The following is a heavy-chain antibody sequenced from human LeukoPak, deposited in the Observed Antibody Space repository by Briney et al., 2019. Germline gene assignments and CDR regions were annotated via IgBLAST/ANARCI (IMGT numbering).Heavy chain of an antibody. CDR1: GGSISSYY. CDR2: IYTSGST. J-gene: IGHJ5*02. CDR3: ARHAIAAPKWFDP. Sequence: PSETLSLTCTVSGGSISSYYWSWIRQPPGKGLEWIGYIYTSGSTNYNPSLKRRVTISVDTSKNQFSLKLSSVTAADTAVYYCARHAIAAPKWFDPWGQGTLVTVSS. D-gene: IGHD6-6*01. V-gene: IGHV4-4*09.